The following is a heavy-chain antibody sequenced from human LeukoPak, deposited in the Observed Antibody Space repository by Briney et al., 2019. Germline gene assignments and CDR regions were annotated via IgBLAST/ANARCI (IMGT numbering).Heavy chain of an antibody. V-gene: IGHV4-59*01. Sequence: SETLSLTCTVSGGSISSYYWSWIRQPPGKGPEWIGYIYYSGSTNYNPSLKSRVTISVDTSKNQFSLKLSSVTAADTAVYYCARRASIGGYNWFDPWGQGTLVTVSS. CDR3: ARRASIGGYNWFDP. CDR2: IYYSGST. J-gene: IGHJ5*02. CDR1: GGSISSYY. D-gene: IGHD3-10*01.